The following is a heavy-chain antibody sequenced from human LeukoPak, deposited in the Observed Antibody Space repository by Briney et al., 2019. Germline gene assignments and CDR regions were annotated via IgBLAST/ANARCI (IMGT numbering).Heavy chain of an antibody. CDR1: GFTFDDYG. CDR2: INWNGGST. CDR3: AKALGGPSNIAARSDS. D-gene: IGHD6-6*01. J-gene: IGHJ4*02. Sequence: GSLRLSCAASGFTFDDYGMSWVRQAPGKGLEWVSGINWNGGSTGYADSVKGRFTISRDNAKNSLYLQMNSLRVEDTAVYYCAKALGGPSNIAARSDSWGQGTLVTVSS. V-gene: IGHV3-20*04.